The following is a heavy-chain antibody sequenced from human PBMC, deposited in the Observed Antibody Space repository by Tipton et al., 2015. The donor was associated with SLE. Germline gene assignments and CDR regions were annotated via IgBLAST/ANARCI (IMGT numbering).Heavy chain of an antibody. CDR1: GFTFTSYE. Sequence: SLRLSCAASGFTFTSYEMNWVRQAPGKGLEWVSYISSSANTIYYADSVRGRFTISRDNAKNSLYLDMNSLRAEDTAVYYCARDRRDFDYWGQGTLVTVSS. CDR3: ARDRRDFDY. J-gene: IGHJ4*02. V-gene: IGHV3-48*03. CDR2: ISSSANTI.